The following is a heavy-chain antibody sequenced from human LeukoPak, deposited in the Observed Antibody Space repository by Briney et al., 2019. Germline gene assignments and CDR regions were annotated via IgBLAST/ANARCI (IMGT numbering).Heavy chain of an antibody. J-gene: IGHJ5*02. CDR3: ARAAGIAVAGIVWFDP. D-gene: IGHD6-19*01. V-gene: IGHV4-31*11. CDR1: GGSFSGYY. CDR2: IYYSGST. Sequence: SETLSLTCAVYGGSFSGYYWSWIRQHPGKGLEWIGYIYYSGSTYYNPSLKSRVTISVDTSKNQFSLKLSSVTAADTAVYYCARAAGIAVAGIVWFDPWGQGTLVTVSS.